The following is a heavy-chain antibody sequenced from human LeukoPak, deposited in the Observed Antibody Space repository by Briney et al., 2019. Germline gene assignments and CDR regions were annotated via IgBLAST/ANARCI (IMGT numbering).Heavy chain of an antibody. D-gene: IGHD2-8*02. CDR3: ASAHYEATGLGYYFKF. CDR1: GYSISSGYY. Sequence: PSETLSLTCNVSGYSISSGYYWGWIRQSPGKGLEWIGTVYHTGTTYYSPSLKSRLAISLDTSTNRFSLKLTSVTATDTAVYHCASAHYEATGLGYYFKFWGQGTLVSVSS. CDR2: VYHTGTT. V-gene: IGHV4-38-2*02. J-gene: IGHJ4*02.